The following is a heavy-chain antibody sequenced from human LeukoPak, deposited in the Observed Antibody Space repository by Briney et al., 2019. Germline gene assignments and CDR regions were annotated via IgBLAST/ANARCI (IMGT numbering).Heavy chain of an antibody. D-gene: IGHD5-24*01. CDR3: ARPSVEMATIPFDY. CDR2: IYYSGST. V-gene: IGHV4-61*01. J-gene: IGHJ4*02. CDR1: GYSISSGYY. Sequence: SSETLSLTCTVSGYSISSGYYWGWIRQPPGKGLEWIGYIYYSGSTNYNPSLKSRVTISVDTSKNQFSLKLSSVTAADTAVYYCARPSVEMATIPFDYWGQGTLVTVSS.